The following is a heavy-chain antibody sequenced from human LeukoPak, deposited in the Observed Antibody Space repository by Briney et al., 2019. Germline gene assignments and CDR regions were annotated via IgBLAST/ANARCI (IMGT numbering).Heavy chain of an antibody. CDR3: ARGEYSSSSDPFLYYYGMDV. J-gene: IGHJ6*02. D-gene: IGHD6-13*01. V-gene: IGHV3-30*03. Sequence: GGSLRLSCAASGCTFSSYGMRWVRQAPGKGLEWVAVISYDGSNKYYADSVKGRFTISRDNSKNTLYLQMNSLRAEDTAVYYCARGEYSSSSDPFLYYYGMDVWGQGTTVTVSS. CDR1: GCTFSSYG. CDR2: ISYDGSNK.